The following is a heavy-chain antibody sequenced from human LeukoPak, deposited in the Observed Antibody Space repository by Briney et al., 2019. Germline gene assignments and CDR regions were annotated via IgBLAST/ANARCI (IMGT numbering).Heavy chain of an antibody. V-gene: IGHV4-39*01. CDR1: GFTFGTYA. CDR3: ARWVGGVAAITDY. CDR2: MSYSGNT. Sequence: PGGSLRLACAASGFTFGTYAMSWIRQPPGKGLEWIGSMSYSGNTYYNPSLKTRVTISVDTSKNQFSLKVTSVTAADTAVYYCARWVGGVAAITDYWGQGTLVSVSS. D-gene: IGHD3-3*01. J-gene: IGHJ4*02.